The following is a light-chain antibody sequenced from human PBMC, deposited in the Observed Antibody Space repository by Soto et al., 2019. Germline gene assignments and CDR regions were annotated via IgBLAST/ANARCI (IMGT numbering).Light chain of an antibody. J-gene: IGKJ1*01. V-gene: IGKV3-15*01. CDR3: QQYGGSPRT. Sequence: EIVMTQSPATLSVSPGERATLSCRASQSVNSNLAWYQQKPGQAPRLLIYGASTRAAGIPARFSGSGSGTEFSLTISSLKSEDFAVYYCQQYGGSPRTFGQGTQVEVK. CDR2: GAS. CDR1: QSVNSN.